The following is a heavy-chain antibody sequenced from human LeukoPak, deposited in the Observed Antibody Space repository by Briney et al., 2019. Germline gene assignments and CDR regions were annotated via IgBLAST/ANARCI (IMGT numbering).Heavy chain of an antibody. CDR2: IIHNGST. Sequence: KPSETLSLTCAVYGESFSGYYWSWIRQPPGKGLEWIGEIIHNGSTNYNPSLKSRVTISVDTSKNQFSLKLSSVTAADTAVYYCARGERPDYGCNSYYFDYWGQGTLVTVSS. CDR1: GESFSGYY. CDR3: ARGERPDYGCNSYYFDY. J-gene: IGHJ4*02. D-gene: IGHD4-23*01. V-gene: IGHV4-34*01.